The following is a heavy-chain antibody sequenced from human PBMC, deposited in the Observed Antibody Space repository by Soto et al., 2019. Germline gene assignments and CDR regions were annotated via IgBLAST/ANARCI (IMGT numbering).Heavy chain of an antibody. Sequence: EVQLVESGGGLVQPGGSLKLSCAASGFTFSGSAVHWVRQASGKGLEWVGRIRSKANNYATAYAASVQGRFTIFRDDLKNTVYLQMNSLKTEDTAVYHCTNPQVYYGMDVWCQGTTVTVSS. CDR2: IRSKANNYAT. J-gene: IGHJ6*02. CDR1: GFTFSGSA. V-gene: IGHV3-73*02. CDR3: TNPQVYYGMDV.